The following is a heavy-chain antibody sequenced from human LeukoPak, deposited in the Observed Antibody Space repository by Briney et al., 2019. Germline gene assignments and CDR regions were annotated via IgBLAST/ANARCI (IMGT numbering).Heavy chain of an antibody. D-gene: IGHD6-13*01. CDR2: ISGYNGNT. Sequence: GASVKVSCKTSGYTFSSYGITWVRQAPGQGLQWMGWISGYNGNTNYAQSLQGRATMTIDTSTNTAYMELRSLKSDDTAVYYCARGATNSTWVAHHFDYWGRGTLVSVSS. V-gene: IGHV1-18*01. CDR3: ARGATNSTWVAHHFDY. CDR1: GYTFSSYG. J-gene: IGHJ4*02.